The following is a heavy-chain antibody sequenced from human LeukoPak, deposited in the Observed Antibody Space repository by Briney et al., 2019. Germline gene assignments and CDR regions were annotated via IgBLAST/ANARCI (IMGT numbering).Heavy chain of an antibody. J-gene: IGHJ6*02. CDR3: AKHLRATNTYIFFGLDV. Sequence: FLSLSCAATGITFNDYGIHWVRPPPGERLEWASGINCNGGGTVYADSVKGRFTLSRDNAKNSLYLQMTSLRPEDTALYYCAKHLRATNTYIFFGLDVWGQGTTVTVSS. V-gene: IGHV3-9*01. D-gene: IGHD1-26*01. CDR2: INCNGGGT. CDR1: GITFNDYG.